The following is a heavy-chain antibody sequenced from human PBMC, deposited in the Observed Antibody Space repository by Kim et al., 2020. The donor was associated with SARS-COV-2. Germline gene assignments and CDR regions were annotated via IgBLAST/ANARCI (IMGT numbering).Heavy chain of an antibody. CDR3: TRGGKSTVTMFRWFDP. D-gene: IGHD4-17*01. CDR2: ISYDGEKT. CDR1: GFTFSTFT. J-gene: IGHJ5*02. V-gene: IGHV3-30*04. Sequence: GGSLRLSCVASGFTFSTFTMHWVRQAPGKGLEWVAGISYDGEKTYYVDSLKGRFTISRDNFKNTLYLQVNSLRPDDTSVYYCTRGGKSTVTMFRWFDPWGRGTLVTVSS.